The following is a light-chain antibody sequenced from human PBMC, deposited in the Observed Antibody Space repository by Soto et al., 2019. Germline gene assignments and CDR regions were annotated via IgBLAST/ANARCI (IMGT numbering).Light chain of an antibody. CDR3: HQYNNWSPWT. Sequence: RVMTQSPATLSLSPGERATLSCRASQSVSTNVAWYQQKPGQAPRLLIYGASTRATDIPARFSGSGSGTDFTLTISSLQSEDFAVYYCHQYNNWSPWTFGQGTNVDIK. CDR2: GAS. J-gene: IGKJ1*01. V-gene: IGKV3-15*01. CDR1: QSVSTN.